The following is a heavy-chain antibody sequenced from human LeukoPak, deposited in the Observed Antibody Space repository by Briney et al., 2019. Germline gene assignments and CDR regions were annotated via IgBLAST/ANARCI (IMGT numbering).Heavy chain of an antibody. CDR3: AREHYFYYMDG. CDR2: VNQGGTEK. V-gene: IGHV3-7*03. J-gene: IGHJ6*03. Sequence: PGGSLRLSCAASGFTFSSQWMSWVRQAPGKGLEWVANVNQGGTEKYYVDSVKGRFAISRDNAENSLYLQMNSLRAEDTAVCYCAREHYFYYMDGWGKGTTVTVSS. CDR1: GFTFSSQW.